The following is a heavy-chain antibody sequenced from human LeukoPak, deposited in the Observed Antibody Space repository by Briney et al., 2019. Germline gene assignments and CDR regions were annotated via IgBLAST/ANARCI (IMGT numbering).Heavy chain of an antibody. CDR2: ISSSSSTI. J-gene: IGHJ6*03. V-gene: IGHV3-48*04. CDR3: ARVRDYTRPYYYMDV. Sequence: GGSLRLSCAASGFTFSSYSMNWVRQAPGKGLEWVSYISSSSSTIYYADSVKGRFTISRDNAKNSLYLQMNSLRAEDTAVYYCARVRDYTRPYYYMDVWGKGTTVTVSS. CDR1: GFTFSSYS. D-gene: IGHD4-11*01.